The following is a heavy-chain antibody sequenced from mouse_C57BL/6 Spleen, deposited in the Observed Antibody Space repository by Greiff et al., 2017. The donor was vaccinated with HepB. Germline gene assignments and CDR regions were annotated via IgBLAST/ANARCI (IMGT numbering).Heavy chain of an antibody. CDR1: GYAFSSYW. CDR2: IYPGDGDT. V-gene: IGHV1-80*01. CDR3: ARQLRLRYYYAMDY. D-gene: IGHD3-2*02. Sequence: QVQLKQPGTELVKPGASVKLSCKASGYAFSSYWMNWVKQRPGKGLEWIGQIYPGDGDTNYNGKFKGKATLTADKSSSTAYMQLSSLTSEDSAVYFCARQLRLRYYYAMDYWGQGTSVTVSS. J-gene: IGHJ4*01.